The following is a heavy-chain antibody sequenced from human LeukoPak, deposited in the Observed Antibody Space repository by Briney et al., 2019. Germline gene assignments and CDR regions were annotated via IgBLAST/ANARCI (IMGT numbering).Heavy chain of an antibody. D-gene: IGHD4/OR15-4a*01. V-gene: IGHV3-23*01. CDR1: GFTFSSYG. J-gene: IGHJ3*02. Sequence: GGSLRLSCAASGFTFSSYGMSWFRQAPGKGLEWVSSIGSSGAYIYYADSVKGRFTISRDNSKNTLYLQMNSLRAEDTAVYYCARGLWGHDAFDIWGQGTMVTVSS. CDR3: ARGLWGHDAFDI. CDR2: IGSSGAYI.